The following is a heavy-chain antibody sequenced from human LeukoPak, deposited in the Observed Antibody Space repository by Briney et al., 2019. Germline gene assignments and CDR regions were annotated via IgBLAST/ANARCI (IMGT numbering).Heavy chain of an antibody. CDR2: IYYSGST. CDR1: GGSISSSSYY. D-gene: IGHD3-22*01. Sequence: SETLSLICTVSGGSISSSSYYWGWIRQPPGKGLEWIGSIYYSGSTYYNPSLKSRVTISVDTSKNQFSLKLSSVTAADTAVYYCARDNYYYDSSGYSHWFDPWGQGTLVTVSS. CDR3: ARDNYYYDSSGYSHWFDP. J-gene: IGHJ5*02. V-gene: IGHV4-39*02.